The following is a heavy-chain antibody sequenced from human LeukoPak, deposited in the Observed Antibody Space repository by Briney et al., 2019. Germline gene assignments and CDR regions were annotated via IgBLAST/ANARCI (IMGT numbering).Heavy chain of an antibody. J-gene: IGHJ4*02. CDR3: ARDPDNSYGVN. Sequence: GGSLRPSCAASGFTFSNYFFSWVRQAPGKGLEWVSTITTTGVNTYYADSVKGRFTISRDNSRSTLYLQMSSLRAEDTAVYYCARDPDNSYGVNWGQGTLVTVSS. V-gene: IGHV3-23*01. CDR1: GFTFSNYF. D-gene: IGHD5-18*01. CDR2: ITTTGVNT.